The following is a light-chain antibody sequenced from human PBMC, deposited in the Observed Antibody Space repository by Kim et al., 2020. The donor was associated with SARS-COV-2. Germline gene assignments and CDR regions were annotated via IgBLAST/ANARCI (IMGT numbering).Light chain of an antibody. J-gene: IGKJ5*01. CDR1: QDIRND. CDR2: GAS. V-gene: IGKV1-17*01. Sequence: ASVGHRVTITCRASQDIRNDLGWYQQNPGRAPKRLIDGASSLQSGVPSRFSGSGSGTEFTLTISSLQPEDFATYFCLQHNTYPVTFGQGTRLEIK. CDR3: LQHNTYPVT.